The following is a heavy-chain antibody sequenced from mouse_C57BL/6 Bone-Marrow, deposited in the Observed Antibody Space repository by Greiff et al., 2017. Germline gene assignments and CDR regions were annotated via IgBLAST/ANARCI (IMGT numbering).Heavy chain of an antibody. CDR3: ARYPLYYGSSYVRGYFDY. CDR1: GYSITSDY. Sequence: EVNVVESGPGLAKPSQTLSLTCSVTGYSITSDYWNWIRKFPGNKLEYMGYISYSGSTYYNPSLKSRISITRDTSKNQYYLQLNSVTTEDTATYYCARYPLYYGSSYVRGYFDYWGQGTTLTVSS. D-gene: IGHD1-1*01. CDR2: ISYSGST. J-gene: IGHJ2*01. V-gene: IGHV3-8*01.